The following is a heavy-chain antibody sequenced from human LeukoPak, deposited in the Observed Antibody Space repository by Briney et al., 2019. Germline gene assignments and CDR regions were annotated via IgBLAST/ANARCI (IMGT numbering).Heavy chain of an antibody. CDR3: ATRPRDCSGGRCYSGSYFDS. CDR1: GYTFTNYW. V-gene: IGHV5-51*01. CDR2: IYPGDSDT. D-gene: IGHD2-15*01. J-gene: IGHJ4*02. Sequence: GESLKISCKGSGYTFTNYWIGWVRQMPGKGLEWMGIIYPGDSDTRYTPSFQGQVTISADKSISTAYLQWSSLKASDTAMYYCATRPRDCSGGRCYSGSYFDSWGQGTLVTVSS.